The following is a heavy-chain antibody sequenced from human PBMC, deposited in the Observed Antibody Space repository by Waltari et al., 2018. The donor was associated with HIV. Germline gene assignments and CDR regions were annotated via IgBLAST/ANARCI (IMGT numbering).Heavy chain of an antibody. J-gene: IGHJ6*02. CDR2: IYYSGST. D-gene: IGHD2-15*01. V-gene: IGHV4-39*07. CDR1: GGSISSSSYY. CDR3: ARDRRPYCSGGSCPRYYYYGMDV. Sequence: QLQLQESGPGLVKPSETLSLTCTVSGGSISSSSYYWGWIRQHPGKGLEWIGSIYYSGSTYYNPALKGRCTISVDTSKNQFSLKLSSVIAADTAVYYCARDRRPYCSGGSCPRYYYYGMDVWGQGTTVTVSS.